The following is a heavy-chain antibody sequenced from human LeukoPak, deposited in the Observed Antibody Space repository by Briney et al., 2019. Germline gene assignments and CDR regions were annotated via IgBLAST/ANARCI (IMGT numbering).Heavy chain of an antibody. CDR1: GLTFSGSV. J-gene: IGHJ4*02. CDR2: IRSKSNRYAT. CDR3: SITYSGSSFDY. D-gene: IGHD1-26*01. Sequence: GGSLRLSCAASGLTFSGSVIHWVRQASGKGLEWVGRIRSKSNRYATTYGAAVKGRFTISGDDSKNTAYLQMNSLETEDTAVYYCSITYSGSSFDYWGQGTLVTVSS. V-gene: IGHV3-73*01.